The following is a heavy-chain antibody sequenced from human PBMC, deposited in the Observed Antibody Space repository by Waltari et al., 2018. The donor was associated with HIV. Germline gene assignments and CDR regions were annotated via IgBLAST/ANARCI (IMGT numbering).Heavy chain of an antibody. CDR1: GLTFTFYW. CDR2: LPQAGTER. D-gene: IGHD3-10*01. J-gene: IGHJ4*02. V-gene: IGHV3-7*01. CDR3: ATTHGSGDYDNDFDY. Sequence: VQLVQSGGGWVQPGGSLTLTCEASGLTFTFYWLSWVRQAPKDVLVRWLQGSQELPQAGTERHYVDSVRGRFTISRDNGKTSLFLQMNSLSVEDTAVYYCATTHGSGDYDNDFDYWGQGTLV.